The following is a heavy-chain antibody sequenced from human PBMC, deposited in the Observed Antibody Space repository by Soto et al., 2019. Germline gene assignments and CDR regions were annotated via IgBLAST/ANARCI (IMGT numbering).Heavy chain of an antibody. Sequence: QVQLQEAGPGLVKPSQTLSLTCTVSGGSISSGGYYWTWIRQHPGKGLEWIGYNYYSGITYYNPSLTSRVTISLATSKNQFSLKLSSVTAADTAVYYCARGSSIAGIYYCMDVWGQGTTVTVSS. V-gene: IGHV4-31*03. D-gene: IGHD6-6*01. CDR1: GGSISSGGYY. CDR3: ARGSSIAGIYYCMDV. CDR2: NYYSGIT. J-gene: IGHJ6*02.